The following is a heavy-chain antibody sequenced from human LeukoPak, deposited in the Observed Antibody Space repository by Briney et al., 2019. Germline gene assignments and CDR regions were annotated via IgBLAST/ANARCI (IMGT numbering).Heavy chain of an antibody. V-gene: IGHV3-7*03. CDR3: ARAPYCIGGSCRFDY. CDR1: GFTSSSYW. J-gene: IGHJ4*02. Sequence: GGSLRLPCAVSGFTSSSYWMRWVRQAPGKGLECLANILQDGSEKYYVDSVKGRFTISRDNAKTSLYLPINSVSAEDTAVYYCARAPYCIGGSCRFDYWGQGTLVTVSS. D-gene: IGHD2-15*01. CDR2: ILQDGSEK.